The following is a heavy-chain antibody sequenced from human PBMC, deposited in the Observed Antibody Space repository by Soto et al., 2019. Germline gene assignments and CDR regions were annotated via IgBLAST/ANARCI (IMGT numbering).Heavy chain of an antibody. Sequence: QLQLQESGPGLVKPSETLSLTCSVSDDSINSDKYYWGWIRQPPGKGLEWLGSIDYRGNAYYNPSLQTQVTMSLDKYKSQFSLRLNSVTAADSAVYFCASLEGLATISYYFDFWGPGALVTVSS. CDR3: ASLEGLATISYYFDF. CDR2: IDYRGNA. J-gene: IGHJ4*02. V-gene: IGHV4-39*01. D-gene: IGHD3-9*01. CDR1: DDSINSDKYY.